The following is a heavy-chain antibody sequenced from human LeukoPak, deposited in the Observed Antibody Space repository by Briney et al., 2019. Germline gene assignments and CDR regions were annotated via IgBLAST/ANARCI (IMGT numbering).Heavy chain of an antibody. V-gene: IGHV4-31*03. Sequence: PSQTLSLTCTVSGGAINSPGYYWSRIRQHPGKGLEWIGYIYYSGSTYYNPSLKSRVTISVDTSKNQFSLKLSSVTAADTAIYYCARDKSGSGSYTDDYYAMDVWGKGTTVTVSS. CDR1: GGAINSPGYY. CDR3: ARDKSGSGSYTDDYYAMDV. J-gene: IGHJ6*04. D-gene: IGHD3-10*01. CDR2: IYYSGST.